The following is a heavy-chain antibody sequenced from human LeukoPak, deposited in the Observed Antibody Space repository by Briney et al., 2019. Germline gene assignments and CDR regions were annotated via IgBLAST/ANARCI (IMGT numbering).Heavy chain of an antibody. CDR1: GYTFTGYY. Sequence: ASVKVSCKASGYTFTGYYMNWVRQAPGQGLEWMGWINPNSGGTNYAQKLKGRATMTTDTSTSTAYMELRSLRSDDTAVYYCARDTITMVRGVIIRGFDYWGQGTLVTVSS. J-gene: IGHJ4*02. CDR2: INPNSGGT. CDR3: ARDTITMVRGVIIRGFDY. V-gene: IGHV1-2*02. D-gene: IGHD3-10*01.